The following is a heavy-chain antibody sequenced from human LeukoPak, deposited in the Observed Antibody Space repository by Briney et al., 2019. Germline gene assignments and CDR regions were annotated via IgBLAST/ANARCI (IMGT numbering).Heavy chain of an antibody. CDR1: GVSISSYY. J-gene: IGHJ4*02. Sequence: PSETLSLTCTVSGVSISSYYWSWIWQPPGKGLEWIGYIYYSGSTNYNPSLKSRVTISMDTSKNQFSLKLSSVTAADTAVYYCARVTGYRIEDYFDYWGQGTLVTVSS. CDR3: ARVTGYRIEDYFDY. V-gene: IGHV4-59*01. D-gene: IGHD6-13*01. CDR2: IYYSGST.